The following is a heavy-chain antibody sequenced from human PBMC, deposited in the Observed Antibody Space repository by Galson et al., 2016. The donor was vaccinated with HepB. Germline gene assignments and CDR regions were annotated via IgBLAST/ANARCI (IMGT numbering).Heavy chain of an antibody. CDR2: ISAGGIAT. CDR3: VRDLTMGRGVGDYW. J-gene: IGHJ4*02. CDR1: GFTFSNSN. D-gene: IGHD3-10*01. Sequence: SLRLSCAVGGFTFSNSNINWVRQAPGKGLEWISYISAGGIATFYADSVKGRFTVSRDKAENSVFLQMNSLRDDDTAVYYCVRDLTMGRGVGDYWGGQGTLVTVSS. V-gene: IGHV3-48*02.